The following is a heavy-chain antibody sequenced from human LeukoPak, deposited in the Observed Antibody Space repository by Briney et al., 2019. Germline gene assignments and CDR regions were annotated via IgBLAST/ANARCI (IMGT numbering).Heavy chain of an antibody. Sequence: SETLSLTCAVYGGSFSGYYWSWIRQPPGKGLEWIGEINHSGSTNYNPSLKSRVTISVDTSKNQFSLRLSSVTAADTAVYYCARTLDSVPAAHFDYWGQGTLVTVSS. D-gene: IGHD2-2*01. CDR2: INHSGST. J-gene: IGHJ4*02. V-gene: IGHV4-34*01. CDR3: ARTLDSVPAAHFDY. CDR1: GGSFSGYY.